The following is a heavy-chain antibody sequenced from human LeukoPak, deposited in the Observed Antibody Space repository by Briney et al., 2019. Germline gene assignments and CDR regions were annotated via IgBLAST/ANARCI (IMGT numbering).Heavy chain of an antibody. V-gene: IGHV1-2*02. CDR1: GYTFTGYY. CDR2: INPNSGGT. Sequence: ASVTVSCKASGYTFTGYYMHWVRQAPGQGLEWMGWINPNSGGTNYAQKFQGRVTMTRDTSISTAYMELSRLRSDDTAVYYCARDPTVTTYYFDYWGQGTLVTVSS. D-gene: IGHD4-17*01. CDR3: ARDPTVTTYYFDY. J-gene: IGHJ4*02.